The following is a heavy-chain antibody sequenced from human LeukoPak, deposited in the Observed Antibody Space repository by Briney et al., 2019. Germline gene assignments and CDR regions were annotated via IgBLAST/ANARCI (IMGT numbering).Heavy chain of an antibody. CDR2: TYYRSKWYN. V-gene: IGHV6-1*01. CDR1: GDSVSSNSAT. D-gene: IGHD1-26*01. J-gene: IGHJ5*01. CDR3: ARLVGASWFDS. Sequence: SQTLSLTCATSGDSVSSNSATWTWLRQSPSRGLEWLGRTYYRSKWYNDYAVSMKSRITINPDTSKNQFSLQLNSATPEDTAVYYCARLVGASWFDSWGQGTLVTVSS.